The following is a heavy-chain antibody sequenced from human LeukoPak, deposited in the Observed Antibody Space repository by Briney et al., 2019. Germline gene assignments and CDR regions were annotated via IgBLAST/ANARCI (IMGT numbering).Heavy chain of an antibody. J-gene: IGHJ6*02. CDR3: ASLYGSGSYFDGMDV. Sequence: SETLSLTCAVYGGSFSGYYWSWIRQPPGKGLEWIGEINHSGSTNYNPSLKSRVTISVDTPKNQFSLKLSSVTAADTAVYYCASLYGSGSYFDGMDVWGQGTTVTVSS. D-gene: IGHD3-10*01. CDR1: GGSFSGYY. V-gene: IGHV4-34*01. CDR2: INHSGST.